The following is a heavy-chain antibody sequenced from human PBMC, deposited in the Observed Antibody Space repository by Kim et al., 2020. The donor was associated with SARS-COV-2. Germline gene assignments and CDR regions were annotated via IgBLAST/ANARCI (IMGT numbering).Heavy chain of an antibody. V-gene: IGHV3-15*01. CDR3: TTLLIAATGTGFDY. D-gene: IGHD6-13*01. J-gene: IGHJ4*02. Sequence: AAPWKGRFTISRDESTNTLYLQMNSLKTEDTALYYCTTLLIAATGTGFDYWGQGTLVTVSS.